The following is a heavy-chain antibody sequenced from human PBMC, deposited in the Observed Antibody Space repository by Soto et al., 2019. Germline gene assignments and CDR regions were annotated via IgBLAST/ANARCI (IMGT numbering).Heavy chain of an antibody. D-gene: IGHD3-3*01. CDR1: GGSFSGYY. CDR3: ARGGFWRWSADY. Sequence: QVQLQQWGAGLLKPSETLSLTCAVYGGSFSGYYWSWIRQPPGKGLEWIGEINHSGSTNYNPSLKSRVTISVDTSKNQFSLKLSSVTAADMAVYYCARGGFWRWSADYWGQGTLVTVSS. CDR2: INHSGST. V-gene: IGHV4-34*01. J-gene: IGHJ4*02.